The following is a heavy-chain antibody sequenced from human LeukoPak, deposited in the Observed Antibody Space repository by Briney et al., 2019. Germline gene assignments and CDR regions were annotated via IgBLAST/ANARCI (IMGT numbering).Heavy chain of an antibody. V-gene: IGHV4-30-4*01. D-gene: IGHD5-12*01. CDR2: IYYSGST. Sequence: SETLSLTCTVSGGSISNYYWSWIRQPPGKGLEWIGYIYYSGSTYYNPSLKSRVTISVDTSKNQFSLKLSSVTAADTAVYYCARGHSIVATDYWGQGTLVTVSS. CDR3: ARGHSIVATDY. CDR1: GGSISNYY. J-gene: IGHJ4*02.